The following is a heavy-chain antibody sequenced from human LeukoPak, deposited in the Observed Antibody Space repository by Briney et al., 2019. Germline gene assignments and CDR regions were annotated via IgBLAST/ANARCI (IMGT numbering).Heavy chain of an antibody. V-gene: IGHV3-30*04. CDR2: ISYDGSNK. CDR3: ARGLGYCSSTSCYGFDY. J-gene: IGHJ4*02. D-gene: IGHD2-2*01. Sequence: GGSLRLSCAASGFTFSSYATHWVRQAPGKGLEWVAVISYDGSNKYYADSVKGRFTISRDNSKNTLYLQMNSLRAEDTAVYYCARGLGYCSSTSCYGFDYWGQGTLVTVSS. CDR1: GFTFSSYA.